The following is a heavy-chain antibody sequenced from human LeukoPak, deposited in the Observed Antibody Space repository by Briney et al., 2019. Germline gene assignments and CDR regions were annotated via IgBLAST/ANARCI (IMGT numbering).Heavy chain of an antibody. Sequence: PGGSLRLSCSASGFTFSTYPMHWVRQAPGKGLEYVSALSGNGGSTYYADSVKGRFTISRDNSKNTLYLQMSSLRAEDTAVYYCVKDRGSSSWLTLDYWGQGTLVTVSS. V-gene: IGHV3-64D*06. CDR3: VKDRGSSSWLTLDY. J-gene: IGHJ4*02. D-gene: IGHD2-2*01. CDR1: GFTFSTYP. CDR2: LSGNGGST.